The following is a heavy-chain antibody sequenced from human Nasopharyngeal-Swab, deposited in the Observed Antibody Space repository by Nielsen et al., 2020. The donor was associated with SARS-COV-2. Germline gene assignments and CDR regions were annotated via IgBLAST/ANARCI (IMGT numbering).Heavy chain of an antibody. CDR3: ARGSPTTVTDAFDI. Sequence: GESLKISCAASGFTFDDYGMSWVRPAPGKGLEWVSGINWNGGSTGCADSVKGRFTISRDNAKNSLYLQMNSLRAEDTALYHCARGSPTTVTDAFDIWGQGTMVTVSS. CDR2: INWNGGST. V-gene: IGHV3-20*01. J-gene: IGHJ3*02. D-gene: IGHD4-17*01. CDR1: GFTFDDYG.